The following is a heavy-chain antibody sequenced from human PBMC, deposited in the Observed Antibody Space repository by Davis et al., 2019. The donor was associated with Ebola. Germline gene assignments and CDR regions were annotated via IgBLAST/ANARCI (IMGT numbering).Heavy chain of an antibody. Sequence: PGGSLRLSCAASAFTTSNYLMSWVRQAPGKGLEWVANIKQDGSEKYYVGSVKGRFTISRDNAKNSLYLQMNSLRAEDTAVYYCARESVPDYWGQGTLVTVSS. J-gene: IGHJ4*02. V-gene: IGHV3-7*03. CDR2: IKQDGSEK. CDR3: ARESVPDY. CDR1: AFTTSNYL.